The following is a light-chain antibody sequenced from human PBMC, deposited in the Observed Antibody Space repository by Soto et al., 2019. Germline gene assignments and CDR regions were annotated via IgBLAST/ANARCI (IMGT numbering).Light chain of an antibody. Sequence: EKVMTQSPATLSVSPGERTTLSCRASQSVSSNLVWYQQRPGQAPRLLIYGASTRATGIPARFSGSGSGTDFTLTISSLQSEDFAVYFCQQYNDWPQTFGQGTKVEI. CDR3: QQYNDWPQT. CDR2: GAS. J-gene: IGKJ1*01. CDR1: QSVSSN. V-gene: IGKV3-15*01.